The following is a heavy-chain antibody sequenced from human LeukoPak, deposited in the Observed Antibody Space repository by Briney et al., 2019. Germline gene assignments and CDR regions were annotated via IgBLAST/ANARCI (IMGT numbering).Heavy chain of an antibody. CDR1: GFPFSAYA. CDR3: AKDLSSGTGRGFDH. Sequence: QSGGSLRLSCAASGFPFSAYAMSWVRQAPNKGLEWVSGIRGSGDPAYYAESVKGRFTVYRDNFRNIVYLQMNSLRAEDTALYYCAKDLSSGTGRGFDHWGQGTLVSVSS. J-gene: IGHJ4*02. D-gene: IGHD3/OR15-3a*01. CDR2: IRGSGDPA. V-gene: IGHV3-23*01.